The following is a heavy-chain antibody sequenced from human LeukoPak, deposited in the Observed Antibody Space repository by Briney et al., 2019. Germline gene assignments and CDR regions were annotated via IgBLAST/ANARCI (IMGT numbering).Heavy chain of an antibody. D-gene: IGHD2-2*01. CDR2: INHSGST. Sequence: KGLEWIGEINHSGSTNYNPSLKSRVTISVDTSKNQFSLKLSSVTAADTAVYYCARGRTFDPWGQGTLVTVSS. V-gene: IGHV4-34*01. CDR3: ARGRTFDP. J-gene: IGHJ5*02.